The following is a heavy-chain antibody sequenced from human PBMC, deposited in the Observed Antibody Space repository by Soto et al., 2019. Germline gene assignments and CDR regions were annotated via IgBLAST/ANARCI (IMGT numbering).Heavy chain of an antibody. Sequence: GGSLRLSCAASGFTFSSYGMHWVRQAPGKGLEWVAVISYDGSNKYYADSVKGRFTISRDNSKNTLYLQMNSLRAEDTAVYYCAKSQDIVVVPAAKGLDYWGQGTLVTVSS. CDR3: AKSQDIVVVPAAKGLDY. V-gene: IGHV3-30*18. CDR1: GFTFSSYG. CDR2: ISYDGSNK. D-gene: IGHD2-2*01. J-gene: IGHJ4*02.